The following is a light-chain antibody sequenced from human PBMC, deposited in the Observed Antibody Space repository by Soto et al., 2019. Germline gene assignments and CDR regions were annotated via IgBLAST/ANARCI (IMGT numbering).Light chain of an antibody. CDR1: QSVSSN. CDR3: QQYARSTRT. CDR2: GAS. V-gene: IGKV3-20*01. Sequence: EIVMTQSPATAAVSPGERGTLSCRASQSVSSNSAWYQQKPGQAPRLLIYGASSRATRIPDRFSGSGSGTDFTLTISRLEPEDFAVYSCQQYARSTRTFAQGTKADI. J-gene: IGKJ1*01.